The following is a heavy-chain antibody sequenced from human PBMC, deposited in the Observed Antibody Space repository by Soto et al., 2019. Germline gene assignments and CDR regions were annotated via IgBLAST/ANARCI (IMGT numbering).Heavy chain of an antibody. CDR3: AGSKNRGVSFDR. J-gene: IGHJ5*02. CDR1: CVPIRSYF. V-gene: IGHV4-59*01. CDR2: TYYTADI. Sequence: SETLSRTCTVSCVPIRSYFWSCIRQPPWKGLEWIVCTYYTADIKYSPSLESRATISADPSKKQFSLRLSPVTAADTDLYYCAGSKNRGVSFDRWGKGARVTVSS. D-gene: IGHD3-10*01.